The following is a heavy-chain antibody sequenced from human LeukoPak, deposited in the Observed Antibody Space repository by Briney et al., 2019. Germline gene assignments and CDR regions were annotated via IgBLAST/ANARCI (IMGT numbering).Heavy chain of an antibody. J-gene: IGHJ4*02. Sequence: PGGSLRLSCAASGFTFTSYAMSWVRQTPGKGLEWISTIRGTDGSTYYADSVKGRFSISRDNSRNKVFLQMNSLRADDSAIYYCAQKRYRSGWYGVYNYWGQGTLVTVSS. CDR2: IRGTDGST. CDR1: GFTFTSYA. V-gene: IGHV3-23*01. CDR3: AQKRYRSGWYGVYNY. D-gene: IGHD6-19*01.